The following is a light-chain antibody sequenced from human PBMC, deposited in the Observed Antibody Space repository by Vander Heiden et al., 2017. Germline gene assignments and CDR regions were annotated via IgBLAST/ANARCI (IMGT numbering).Light chain of an antibody. CDR1: SSNIGKNA. CDR3: AAWDDSLNGHVV. CDR2: NNH. Sequence: QSVLPQPPSSSGTPGETVTISCSGSSSNIGKNAVTWYQQLPGTAPKLLIFNNHQRPSGVPDRFSGTKSATSASLAISGLRSEDEATYYCAAWDDSLNGHVVFGGGTNLTVL. J-gene: IGLJ2*01. V-gene: IGLV1-44*01.